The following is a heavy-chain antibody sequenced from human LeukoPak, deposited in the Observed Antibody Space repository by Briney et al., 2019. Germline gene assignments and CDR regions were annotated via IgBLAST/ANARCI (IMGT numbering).Heavy chain of an antibody. J-gene: IGHJ4*02. CDR1: GGSISSGGYS. CDR2: INHSGST. CDR3: ARDNIVVVPAARGGGYSYGH. Sequence: SETLSLTCAVSGGSISSGGYSWSWIRQPPGKGLEWIGEINHSGSTNYNPSLKSRVTISVDTSKNQFSLKLSSVTAADTAVYYCARDNIVVVPAARGGGYSYGHWGQGTLVTVSS. V-gene: IGHV4-30-2*01. D-gene: IGHD2-2*01.